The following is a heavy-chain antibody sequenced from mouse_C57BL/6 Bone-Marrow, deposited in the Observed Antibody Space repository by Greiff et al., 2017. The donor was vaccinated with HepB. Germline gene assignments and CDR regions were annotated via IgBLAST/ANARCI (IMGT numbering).Heavy chain of an antibody. CDR1: EYEFPSHD. CDR2: INSDGGST. V-gene: IGHV5-2*01. Sequence: EVMLVESGGGLVQPGESLKLSCESNEYEFPSHDMSWVRKTPEKRLELVAAINSDGGSTYYPDTMERRFIISRDNTKKTLYLQMSSLRSEDTALYYCARHGTIVNAYYAMDYWGQGTSVTVSS. J-gene: IGHJ4*01. CDR3: ARHGTIVNAYYAMDY. D-gene: IGHD2-5*01.